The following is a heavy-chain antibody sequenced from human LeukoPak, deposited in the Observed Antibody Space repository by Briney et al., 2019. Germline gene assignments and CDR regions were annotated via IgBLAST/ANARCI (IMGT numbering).Heavy chain of an antibody. CDR1: SYTFSTYG. D-gene: IGHD4-17*01. CDR3: ARDYGDYDLDY. J-gene: IGHJ4*02. V-gene: IGHV1-18*01. CDR2: ISGHDGDT. Sequence: GASVKVSCKTSSYTFSTYGISWVRLAPGQGLEWMGWISGHDGDTNYAQKFQGRVTMTTETSTSTAYMELQSLISDDTAVYSCARDYGDYDLDYWGQGTLVTVSS.